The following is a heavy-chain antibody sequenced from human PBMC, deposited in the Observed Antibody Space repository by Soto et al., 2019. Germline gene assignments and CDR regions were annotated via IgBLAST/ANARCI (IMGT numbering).Heavy chain of an antibody. CDR2: SRNRVNSHTT. CDR3: TRGLLGGAPCYTFHGMDV. Sequence: EVQLVESGGGLVQPGGSLRLSCAASGFTFSDHYMDWVRQAPGKGLEWVARSRNRVNSHTTEYAASVKGRFTISRDESKSALYLQMNSLKIEDTAVYYCTRGLLGGAPCYTFHGMDVWGQGTTVTVSS. V-gene: IGHV3-72*01. CDR1: GFTFSDHY. D-gene: IGHD1-26*01. J-gene: IGHJ6*01.